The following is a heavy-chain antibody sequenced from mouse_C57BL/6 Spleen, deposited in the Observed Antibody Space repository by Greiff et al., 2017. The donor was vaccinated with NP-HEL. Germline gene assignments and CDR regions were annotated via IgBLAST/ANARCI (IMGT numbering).Heavy chain of an antibody. V-gene: IGHV1-5*01. CDR3: TGATVVATLDY. D-gene: IGHD1-1*01. CDR2: IYPGNSDT. J-gene: IGHJ2*01. Sequence: VHVKQSGTVLARPGASVKMSCKTSGYTFTSYWMHWVKQRPGQGLEWIGAIYPGNSDTSYNQKFKGKAKLTAVTSASTAYMELSSLTNEDSAVYYCTGATVVATLDYWGQGTTLTVSS. CDR1: GYTFTSYW.